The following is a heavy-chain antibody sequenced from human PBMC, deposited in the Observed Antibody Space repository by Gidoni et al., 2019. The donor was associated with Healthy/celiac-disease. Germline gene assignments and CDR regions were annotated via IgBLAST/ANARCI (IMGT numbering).Heavy chain of an antibody. J-gene: IGHJ4*02. V-gene: IGHV3-30-3*01. CDR2: IAYDGSNK. CDR3: ARDLYGAAAGSFDY. Sequence: QVQLVESGGGVVHPGRALRLSCAASGVHFSSYAMHWVRQAPGKGLEWVAVIAYDGSNKYYADSVKGRFTISRDNSKNTLYLQMNSLRAEDTAVYYCARDLYGAAAGSFDYWGQGTLVTVSS. D-gene: IGHD6-13*01. CDR1: GVHFSSYA.